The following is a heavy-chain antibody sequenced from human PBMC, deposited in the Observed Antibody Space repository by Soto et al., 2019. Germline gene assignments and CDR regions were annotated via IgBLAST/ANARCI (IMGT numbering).Heavy chain of an antibody. Sequence: QVQLQESGPGLVKPSETLSLTCTVSGASISTYYWSWIRQPPGKGLEWIGYIYYIGGTNYNPSLKSRVTIPVATSKSPISLKLSSVTAADTAVYYCARFFASGSTFDPWGQGTLVAVSS. V-gene: IGHV4-59*01. CDR2: IYYIGGT. J-gene: IGHJ5*02. D-gene: IGHD3-10*01. CDR3: ARFFASGSTFDP. CDR1: GASISTYY.